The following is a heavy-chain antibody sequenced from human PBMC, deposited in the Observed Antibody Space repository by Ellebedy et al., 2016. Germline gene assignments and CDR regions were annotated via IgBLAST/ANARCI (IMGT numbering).Heavy chain of an antibody. CDR1: GYTFTSYD. CDR3: AKKLPGSYYEGVDY. D-gene: IGHD1-26*01. V-gene: IGHV1-8*01. J-gene: IGHJ4*02. CDR2: MNPNSGNT. Sequence: ASVKVSXXASGYTFTSYDINWVRQATGQGLEWMGWMNPNSGNTGYAQKFQGRVTMTRNTSISTAYMELSSLRSEDTAVYYCAKKLPGSYYEGVDYWGQGTLVTVSS.